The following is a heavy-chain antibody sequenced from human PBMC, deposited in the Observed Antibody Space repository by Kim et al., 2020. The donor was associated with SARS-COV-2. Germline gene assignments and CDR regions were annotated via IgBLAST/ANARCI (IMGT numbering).Heavy chain of an antibody. D-gene: IGHD3-3*01. V-gene: IGHV3-53*01. CDR3: ARGARFSAIVDF. J-gene: IGHJ4*02. CDR2: IYDDGTT. Sequence: GGSLRLSCAASGFTVSNSYMTWIRQAPGKGLEWVSVIYDDGTTHYADSVKGRFTISRDIPKNTLYLQMNSLSVEDTAIYYCARGARFSAIVDFWGQGTL. CDR1: GFTVSNSY.